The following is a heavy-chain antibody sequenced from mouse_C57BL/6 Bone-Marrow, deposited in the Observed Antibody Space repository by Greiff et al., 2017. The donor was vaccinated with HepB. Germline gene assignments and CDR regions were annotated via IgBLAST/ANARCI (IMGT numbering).Heavy chain of an antibody. V-gene: IGHV6-3*01. J-gene: IGHJ1*03. CDR3: TDYDGYYSRYFDV. Sequence: EVQLVESGGGLVQPGGYMKLSCVASGFTFSNYWMNWVRQSPEKGLEWVAEIRLKSDNYATHYAESVKGRFTISRDDSKSSVYLQMNNLRAEDTGIYYCTDYDGYYSRYFDVWGTGTTVTVSS. CDR2: IRLKSDNYAT. D-gene: IGHD2-3*01. CDR1: GFTFSNYW.